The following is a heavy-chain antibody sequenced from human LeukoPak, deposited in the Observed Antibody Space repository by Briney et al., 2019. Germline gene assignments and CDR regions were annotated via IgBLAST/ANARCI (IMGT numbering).Heavy chain of an antibody. CDR3: AKDLRYYYGSGSSFDY. J-gene: IGHJ4*02. CDR2: IREDGSEK. CDR1: GFTFSSYW. D-gene: IGHD3-10*01. Sequence: GGSLRLSCVASGFTFSSYWMSWVRQTTGKGLECVAKIREDGSEKSYVDSVKGRFTISRDNSKNTLYLQMNSLRAEDTAVYYCAKDLRYYYGSGSSFDYWGQGTLVTVSS. V-gene: IGHV3-7*01.